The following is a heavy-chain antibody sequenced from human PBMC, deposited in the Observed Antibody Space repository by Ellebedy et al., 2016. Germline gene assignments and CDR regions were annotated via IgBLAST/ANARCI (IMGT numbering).Heavy chain of an antibody. V-gene: IGHV3-23*01. CDR2: ISGSGGST. J-gene: IGHJ2*01. Sequence: GESLKISXAASGFTFSSYAMSWVRQAPGKGLEWVSAISGSGGSTYYADSVKGRFTISRDNSKNTLYLQMNSLRAEDTAIYYCAKVMGSHDYGGYQRGYWYFDLWGRGTLVTVSS. D-gene: IGHD4-17*01. CDR1: GFTFSSYA. CDR3: AKVMGSHDYGGYQRGYWYFDL.